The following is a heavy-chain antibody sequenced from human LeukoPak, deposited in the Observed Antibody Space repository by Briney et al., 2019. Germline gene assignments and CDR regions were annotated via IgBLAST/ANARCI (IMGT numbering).Heavy chain of an antibody. V-gene: IGHV3-11*04. Sequence: GGSLRLSCAASGFTFSDYYMSWIRQAPGKGLEWVSYISSSGSTIYYADSVKGRFTISRDNAKNSLFLQMNSLRAEDTAVYYCARSDPVVVMAAAPSYFDYWGQGILVTVSS. CDR3: ARSDPVVVMAAAPSYFDY. J-gene: IGHJ4*02. D-gene: IGHD2-15*01. CDR2: ISSSGSTI. CDR1: GFTFSDYY.